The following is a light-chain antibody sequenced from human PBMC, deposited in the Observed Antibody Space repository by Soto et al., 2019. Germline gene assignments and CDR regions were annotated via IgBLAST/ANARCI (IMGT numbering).Light chain of an antibody. Sequence: DIQMTQSPSSLSASVGDRVTIACRAGQSISTYLNWYQQKPGKAPKLLIFAASSLKSGVPSRFSGSGSGADLTLTSNSLQLEDFATYYCQQSNSDPSFGGGTKAEIK. CDR2: AAS. CDR3: QQSNSDPS. CDR1: QSISTY. J-gene: IGKJ4*01. V-gene: IGKV1-39*01.